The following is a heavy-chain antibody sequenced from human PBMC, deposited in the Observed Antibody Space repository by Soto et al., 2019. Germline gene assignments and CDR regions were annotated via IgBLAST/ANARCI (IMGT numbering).Heavy chain of an antibody. CDR1: GFTVSSNY. V-gene: IGHV3-66*01. D-gene: IGHD4-17*01. J-gene: IGHJ4*02. CDR2: IYSGGST. Sequence: GGSLRLSYAASGFTVSSNYMSWVRQAPGKGLEWVSVIYSGGSTYYADSVKGRFTISRDNSKNTLYLQMNSLRAEDTAVYYCARGVPFYGYYFDYWGQGTLVTVSS. CDR3: ARGVPFYGYYFDY.